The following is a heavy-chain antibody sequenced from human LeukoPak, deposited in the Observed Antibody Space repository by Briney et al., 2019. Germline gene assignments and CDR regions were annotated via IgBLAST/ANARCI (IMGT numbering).Heavy chain of an antibody. J-gene: IGHJ5*02. CDR2: IIPIFGTA. CDR1: GYTFTGYY. D-gene: IGHD3-3*01. Sequence: ASVKVSCKASGYTFTGYYMHWVRQAPGQGLEWMGGIIPIFGTANYAQKFQGRVTITADESTSTAYMEPSSLRSEDTAVYYCARGVYDFWSGYRYNWFDPWGQGTLVTVSS. V-gene: IGHV1-69*13. CDR3: ARGVYDFWSGYRYNWFDP.